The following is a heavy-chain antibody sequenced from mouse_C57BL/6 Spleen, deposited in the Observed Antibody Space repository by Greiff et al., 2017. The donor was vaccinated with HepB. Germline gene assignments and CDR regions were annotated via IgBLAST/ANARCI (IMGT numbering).Heavy chain of an antibody. V-gene: IGHV1-9*01. J-gene: IGHJ3*01. CDR3: ARGVIYYGKSAWFAD. Sequence: VQLQQSGAELMKPGASVKLSCKATGYTFTGYWIEWVKQRPGHGLEWIGEILPGSGSTNYNEKFKGKATFTADTSSNTAYRQRSSLTTEDSAIYCCARGVIYYGKSAWFADWGQGTLVTVSA. D-gene: IGHD2-1*01. CDR2: ILPGSGST. CDR1: GYTFTGYW.